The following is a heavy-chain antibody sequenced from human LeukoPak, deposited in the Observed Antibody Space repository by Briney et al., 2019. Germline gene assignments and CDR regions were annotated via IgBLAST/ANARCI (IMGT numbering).Heavy chain of an antibody. CDR3: ARDTSYYGSGSPTFDY. D-gene: IGHD3-10*01. CDR1: GYSMSSGYY. CDR2: IYHSGST. V-gene: IGHV4-38-2*02. Sequence: PLETLSLTCTVSGYSMSSGYYWGWIRQPPGKGLEWIGSIYHSGSTYYNPSLKSRVTISVDTSKNQFSLKLSSVTAADTAVYYCARDTSYYGSGSPTFDYWGQGTLVTVSS. J-gene: IGHJ4*02.